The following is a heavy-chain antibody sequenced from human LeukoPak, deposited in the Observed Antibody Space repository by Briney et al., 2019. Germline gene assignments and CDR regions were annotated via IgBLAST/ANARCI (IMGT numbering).Heavy chain of an antibody. Sequence: ASVNVSCKASGYTFTDYFIHWVRQAPGQGLEWMGWINPNIGATNYAQKFQGRVTMTRDTSISTAYMELSSLTSDDTALYFCARGLPLGFCTYGVCYPPRHLDFWGQGTLVTVSS. CDR3: ARGLPLGFCTYGVCYPPRHLDF. D-gene: IGHD2-8*01. CDR2: INPNIGAT. CDR1: GYTFTDYF. J-gene: IGHJ4*02. V-gene: IGHV1-2*02.